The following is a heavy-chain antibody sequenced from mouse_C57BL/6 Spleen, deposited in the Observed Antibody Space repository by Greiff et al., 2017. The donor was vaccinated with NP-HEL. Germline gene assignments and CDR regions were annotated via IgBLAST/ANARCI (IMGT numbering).Heavy chain of an antibody. CDR3: ARYRPYYFDY. V-gene: IGHV7-3*01. Sequence: EVKLVESGGGLVQPGGSLSLSCAASGFTFTDYYMSWVRQPPGKALEWLGFIRNKANGYTTEYSASVKGRFTISRDNSQSILYLQMHALRAEDSATYYCARYRPYYFDYWGQGTTRTVSS. CDR2: IRNKANGYTT. J-gene: IGHJ2*01. CDR1: GFTFTDYY.